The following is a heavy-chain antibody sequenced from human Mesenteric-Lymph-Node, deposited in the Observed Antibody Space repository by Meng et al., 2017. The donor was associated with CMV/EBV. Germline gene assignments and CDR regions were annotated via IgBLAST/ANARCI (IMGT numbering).Heavy chain of an antibody. V-gene: IGHV3-66*02. CDR2: IYSGGST. Sequence: GESLKISCAASGFRFSAHTMIWVRQAPGKGLEWVSVIYSGGSTYYADSVKGRFTISRDNSKNTLYLQMNSLRAEDAAVYYCAQGSGYETFDYWGQGTLVTVSS. J-gene: IGHJ4*02. CDR1: GFRFSAHT. D-gene: IGHD5-12*01. CDR3: AQGSGYETFDY.